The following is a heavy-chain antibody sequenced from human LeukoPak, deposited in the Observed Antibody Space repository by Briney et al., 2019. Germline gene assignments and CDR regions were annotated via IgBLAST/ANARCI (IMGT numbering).Heavy chain of an antibody. CDR3: AAGLYGEARPGFDY. Sequence: SVKVSFKASGFTFTSSAMQWVRQARGQRLEWIGWIVVGSGNTNYAQKFQERVTITRDMSTSTAYMELSSLRSEDTAVYYCAAGLYGEARPGFDYWGQGTLVTVSS. CDR2: IVVGSGNT. D-gene: IGHD4-17*01. CDR1: GFTFTSSA. V-gene: IGHV1-58*02. J-gene: IGHJ4*02.